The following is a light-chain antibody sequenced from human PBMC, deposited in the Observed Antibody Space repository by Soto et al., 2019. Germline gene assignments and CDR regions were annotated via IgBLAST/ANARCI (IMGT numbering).Light chain of an antibody. CDR1: QSVSDS. J-gene: IGKJ3*01. CDR3: QQRSNWPPFT. V-gene: IGKV3-11*01. Sequence: EIVLTQSPATLSLSPGERATLSCRASQSVSDSLAWYQQKPGQAPRLLIYDASNRATGIPARFSGSGSGTDFTLTISSLEPEDFAVYYCQQRSNWPPFTFGPWTKVDIK. CDR2: DAS.